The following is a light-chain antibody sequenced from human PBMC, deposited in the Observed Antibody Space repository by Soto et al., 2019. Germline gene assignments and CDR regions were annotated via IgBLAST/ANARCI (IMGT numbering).Light chain of an antibody. V-gene: IGKV3-11*01. Sequence: EIVLTQSPATLSLSPGEIATLSCSASQSVSSYLAWYQQRPGQAPRLLIYDTSNRATGIPARFSGSGSGTDFTLTISSLEPEDFAVYYCQQRNSWPPTFTFGQGTRLEIK. J-gene: IGKJ5*01. CDR1: QSVSSY. CDR2: DTS. CDR3: QQRNSWPPTFT.